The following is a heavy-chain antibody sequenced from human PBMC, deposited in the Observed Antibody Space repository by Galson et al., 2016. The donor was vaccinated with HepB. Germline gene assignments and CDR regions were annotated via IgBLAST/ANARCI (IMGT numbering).Heavy chain of an antibody. V-gene: IGHV3-23*01. Sequence: LRLSCAASGFTFSSSAMSWVRQAPGKGLEWVSAISGSGGSTYYADSGKGRFTISRDNSKNTLYLQMNSLRAEDTAVYYCAKGDYNNYPVSFDYWGQGTLVTVSS. CDR3: AKGDYNNYPVSFDY. CDR1: GFTFSSSA. D-gene: IGHD4-11*01. J-gene: IGHJ4*02. CDR2: ISGSGGST.